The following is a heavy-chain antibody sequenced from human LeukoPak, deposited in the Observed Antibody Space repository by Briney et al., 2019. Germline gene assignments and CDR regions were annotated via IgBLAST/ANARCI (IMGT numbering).Heavy chain of an antibody. V-gene: IGHV4-38-2*01. D-gene: IGHD3-10*01. CDR2: IYHRGST. CDR3: AGWFGELLSLFTY. Sequence: WETLSLTCAVSGYSISSGYCWGCIRQPPGKGLEWIGSIYHRGSTYYNPSLKSRVTISVDTSKNQFSLKLSSVTAADTAVYYCAGWFGELLSLFTYWGQGTLVTVSS. J-gene: IGHJ4*02. CDR1: GYSISSGYC.